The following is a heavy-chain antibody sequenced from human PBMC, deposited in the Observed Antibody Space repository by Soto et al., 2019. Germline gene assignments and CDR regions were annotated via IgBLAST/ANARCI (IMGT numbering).Heavy chain of an antibody. CDR2: IKSKTDGGTT. Sequence: GGSLRLSCAASGFTFSNAWMSWVRQAPGKGLEWVGRIKSKTDGGTTDYAAPVKGRFTISRDDSKNTLYLQMNSLKTEDTDVYYCTTRIAADGPYYYYGMDVWGQGTTVTVSS. D-gene: IGHD6-13*01. J-gene: IGHJ6*02. CDR1: GFTFSNAW. CDR3: TTRIAADGPYYYYGMDV. V-gene: IGHV3-15*01.